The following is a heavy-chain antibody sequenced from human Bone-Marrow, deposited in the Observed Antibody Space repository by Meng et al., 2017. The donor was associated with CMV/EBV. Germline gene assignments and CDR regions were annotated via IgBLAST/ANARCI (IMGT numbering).Heavy chain of an antibody. D-gene: IGHD2-2*01. CDR3: AKDKNIVVVPAAREPYYYYGMDV. CDR2: ISYDGSNK. Sequence: GESLKISCAASGFTFSSYWMSWVRQAPGKGLEWVAVISYDGSNKYYADSVKGRFTISRDNSKNTLYLQMNSLRAEDTAVYYCAKDKNIVVVPAAREPYYYYGMDVWGQGTTVTVSS. J-gene: IGHJ6*02. CDR1: GFTFSSYW. V-gene: IGHV3-30*18.